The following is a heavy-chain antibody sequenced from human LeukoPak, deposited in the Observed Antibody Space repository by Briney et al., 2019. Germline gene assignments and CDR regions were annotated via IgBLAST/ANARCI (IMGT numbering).Heavy chain of an antibody. D-gene: IGHD1-7*01. J-gene: IGHJ4*02. CDR1: GFTFSSFG. CDR3: ALYNWNSKGDFDY. V-gene: IGHV3-7*03. CDR2: IKDDGSEK. Sequence: PGGSLRLSCAASGFTFSSFGMHWVRQAPGKGLEWMANIKDDGSEKYHSDSVKGRFTISRDNAKNSLYLQINSLRAEDTAVYYCALYNWNSKGDFDYWGQGTLVTVSS.